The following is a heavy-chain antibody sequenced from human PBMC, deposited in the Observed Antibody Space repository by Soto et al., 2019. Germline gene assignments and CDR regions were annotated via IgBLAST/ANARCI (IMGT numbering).Heavy chain of an antibody. V-gene: IGHV4-39*01. Sequence: SETLSLTCTVAGGSISSSGSHWDWIRQPPGKGLEWIGSFDNSGRTYYNPSLKSRVTISVDTSKNQFSLMVRSVTAADTAVYYCARLITYYFATSGYYYDCWGQGTLVTVSS. CDR3: ARLITYYFATSGYYYDC. J-gene: IGHJ4*02. CDR1: GGSISSSGSH. CDR2: FDNSGRT. D-gene: IGHD3-22*01.